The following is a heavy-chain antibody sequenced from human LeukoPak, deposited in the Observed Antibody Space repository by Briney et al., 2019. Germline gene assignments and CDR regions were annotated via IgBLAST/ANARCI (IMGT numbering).Heavy chain of an antibody. CDR2: INPNSGGT. D-gene: IGHD2/OR15-2a*01. CDR1: GYTFTGYY. CDR3: ARDRASTIDY. V-gene: IGHV1-2*02. Sequence: GASVKVSCKAPGYTFTGYYMHWVRQGPGQGLEWRGWINPNSGGTNYAQTSQGRVTMTRDTSISTAYMELSRLRSDDTAVYYCARDRASTIDYWGQGTLVTVSS. J-gene: IGHJ4*02.